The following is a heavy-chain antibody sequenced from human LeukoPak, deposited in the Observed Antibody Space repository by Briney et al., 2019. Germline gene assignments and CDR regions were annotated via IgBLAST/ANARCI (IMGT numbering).Heavy chain of an antibody. CDR1: GY. CDR3: ARVIAAGVDFDY. J-gene: IGHJ4*02. V-gene: IGHV4-38-2*01. CDR2: IYHSGST. Sequence: PSETLSLTCAVSGYWRWIRQPPGKGLEWIGSIYHSGSTYYNPSLKSRVTILVDTSKNQFSLHLSSVTAADTAIYYCARVIAAGVDFDYWGQGTLVTVSS. D-gene: IGHD6-13*01.